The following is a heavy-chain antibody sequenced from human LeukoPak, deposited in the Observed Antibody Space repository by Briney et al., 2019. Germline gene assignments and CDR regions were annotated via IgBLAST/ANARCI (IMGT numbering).Heavy chain of an antibody. CDR2: IIPIFGTA. D-gene: IGHD2-15*01. J-gene: IGHJ6*04. CDR3: ARLVVAATHYYYGMDV. V-gene: IGHV1-69*13. Sequence: SVKVSCKASGGTFSSYAISWVRQAPGQGLEWMGGIIPIFGTANYAQKFQGRVTITADESTSTAYMELSSLRSEDTAVYYCARLVVAATHYYYGMDVWGEGTTVTVSS. CDR1: GGTFSSYA.